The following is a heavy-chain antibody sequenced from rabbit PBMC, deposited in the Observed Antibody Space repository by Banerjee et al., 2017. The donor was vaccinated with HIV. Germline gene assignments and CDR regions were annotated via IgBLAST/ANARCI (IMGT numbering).Heavy chain of an antibody. CDR1: GFSFSSGYY. CDR2: IDTGSGSA. CDR3: VRETETYADYTGYGYYFNL. D-gene: IGHD6-1*01. Sequence: QSLEESGGDLVKPGASLTLTCTASGFSFSSGYYMYWVRQAPGKGLEWIACIDTGSGSAWYASWVNGRFTISKTSSTTVTLQMTSLTAADTATYFCVRETETYADYTGYGYYFNLWGQGTLVTVS. V-gene: IGHV1S40*01. J-gene: IGHJ4*01.